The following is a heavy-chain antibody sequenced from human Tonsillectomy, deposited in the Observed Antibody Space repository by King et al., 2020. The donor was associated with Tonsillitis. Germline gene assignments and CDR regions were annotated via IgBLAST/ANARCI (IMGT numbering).Heavy chain of an antibody. J-gene: IGHJ5*02. D-gene: IGHD2-2*01. CDR3: AREREEMYQLRKTTNWFDP. V-gene: IGHV3-30*04. CDR1: GFTFSSYA. Sequence: VQLVESGGGVVQPGRSLRLSCAASGFTFSSYAMHWVRQAPGKGLEWVAVISYDGSNKYYADSVKGRFTISRDNSKNTLYLQMNSLRAEDTAVYYCAREREEMYQLRKTTNWFDPWGQGTLVTVSS. CDR2: ISYDGSNK.